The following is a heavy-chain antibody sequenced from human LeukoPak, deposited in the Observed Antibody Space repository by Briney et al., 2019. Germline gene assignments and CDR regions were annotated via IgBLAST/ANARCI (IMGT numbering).Heavy chain of an antibody. CDR2: ISISSSYI. D-gene: IGHD4-11*01. Sequence: GSLRLSCAASGFTFRSYSMNWVRQAPGKGLEWVSSISISSSYIYYADSVKGRFTISRDNAKNSLYLQMSSLRAEDTAVYYCARDTIYSNYFFAFDIWGQGTMVTVSS. V-gene: IGHV3-21*01. CDR1: GFTFRSYS. CDR3: ARDTIYSNYFFAFDI. J-gene: IGHJ3*02.